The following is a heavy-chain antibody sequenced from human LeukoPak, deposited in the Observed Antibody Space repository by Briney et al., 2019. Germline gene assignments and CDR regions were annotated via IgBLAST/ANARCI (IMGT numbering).Heavy chain of an antibody. D-gene: IGHD2-2*01. CDR1: GFTVSSNY. CDR3: ARGVDCSSTSCTYYYYYYMDV. Sequence: PGGSLRLSCAASGFTVSSNYMSWVRQAPGKGLEWVSVIYSGGSTYYADSVKGRFTISRDNSKNTLCLQMNSLRAEDTAVYYCARGVDCSSTSCTYYYYYYMDVWGKGTTVTVSS. J-gene: IGHJ6*03. V-gene: IGHV3-66*02. CDR2: IYSGGST.